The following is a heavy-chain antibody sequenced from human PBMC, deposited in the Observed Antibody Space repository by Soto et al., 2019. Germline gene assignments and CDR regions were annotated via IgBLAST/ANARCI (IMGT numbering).Heavy chain of an antibody. Sequence: SETLSLTCTVSGGSISSYYWSWIRHPPGKGLEWIGYMYYGGRTNYNPSLKSRVTISVDTSKMQVSLKLSSVTAADTAVYFCARGTPSPLIVRSSRGPWFDPWGQGTQVTVSS. D-gene: IGHD2-15*01. CDR1: GGSISSYY. CDR2: MYYGGRT. CDR3: ARGTPSPLIVRSSRGPWFDP. V-gene: IGHV4-59*08. J-gene: IGHJ5*02.